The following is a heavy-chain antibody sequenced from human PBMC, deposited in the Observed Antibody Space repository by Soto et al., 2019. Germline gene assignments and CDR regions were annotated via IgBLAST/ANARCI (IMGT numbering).Heavy chain of an antibody. Sequence: GGSLRLSCAASGFTFSGSAMHWVRQASGKGLEWVGRIRSKANSYATAYAASVKGRFTISRDDSKNTAYLQMNSLKTEDTAVYYCTSPSITMIAYTQHWGQGTLVTVSS. CDR2: IRSKANSYAT. CDR3: TSPSITMIAYTQH. D-gene: IGHD3-22*01. V-gene: IGHV3-73*01. J-gene: IGHJ1*01. CDR1: GFTFSGSA.